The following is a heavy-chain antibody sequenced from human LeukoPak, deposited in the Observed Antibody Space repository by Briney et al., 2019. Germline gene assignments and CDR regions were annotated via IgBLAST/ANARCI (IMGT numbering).Heavy chain of an antibody. V-gene: IGHV1-24*01. J-gene: IGHJ6*02. CDR2: FDPEDGET. CDR1: GYTLTELS. D-gene: IGHD3-22*01. Sequence: ASVKVSCKVSGYTLTELSMHWVRQAPGKGLEWMGGFDPEDGETIYAQKFQGRVTMTEDTSTDTAYMELSSLRSEDTAVYCCATDSPLSYYDSSGMDVWGQGTTVTVSS. CDR3: ATDSPLSYYDSSGMDV.